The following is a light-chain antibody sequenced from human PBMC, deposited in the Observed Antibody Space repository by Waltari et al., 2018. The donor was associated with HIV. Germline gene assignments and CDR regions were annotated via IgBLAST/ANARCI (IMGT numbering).Light chain of an antibody. V-gene: IGLV6-57*01. J-gene: IGLJ2*01. CDR2: DDN. CDR1: TGSIVRHP. Sequence: FMLTQPHSVSASPGMTITISCTRSTGSIVRHPLQWYQQRPGGSPTAVIFDDNQRPSGVADRFSGSIDTSSNSASLPIVGLRTEDEADYYCQSFDSDSQVFGGGTRLTVL. CDR3: QSFDSDSQV.